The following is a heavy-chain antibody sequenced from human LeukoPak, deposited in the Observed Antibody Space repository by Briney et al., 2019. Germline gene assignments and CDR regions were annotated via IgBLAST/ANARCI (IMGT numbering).Heavy chain of an antibody. CDR1: GFTFSSYA. D-gene: IGHD1-26*01. CDR2: ISGSGGST. Sequence: GGSLRLSCAASGFTFSSYAMSWVRQAPGKGLEWVSAISGSGGSTYYADSVKGRFTISRDNYKNTLYLQMNSLRAEDTAVYYCAKGIAPAGIVGAYFDYWGQGTLVTVSS. CDR3: AKGIAPAGIVGAYFDY. J-gene: IGHJ4*02. V-gene: IGHV3-23*01.